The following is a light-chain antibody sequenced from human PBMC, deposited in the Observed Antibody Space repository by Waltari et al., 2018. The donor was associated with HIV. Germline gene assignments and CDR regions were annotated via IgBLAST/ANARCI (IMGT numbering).Light chain of an antibody. CDR3: ATWDDSLSAWL. V-gene: IGLV1-47*01. J-gene: IGLJ3*02. CDR2: HNN. CDR1: GSNVVKNY. Sequence: QSVLTQATSATGGPGQRGHLSCSGSGSNVVKNYVYWYKQPPGTAPDLELYHNNQRPLGVPDRFSGSKSGTSASLAISGLRSEDEADYYCATWDDSLSAWLFGGGTRLSVL.